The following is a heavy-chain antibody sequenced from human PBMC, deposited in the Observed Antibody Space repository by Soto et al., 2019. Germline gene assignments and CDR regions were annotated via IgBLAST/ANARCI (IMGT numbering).Heavy chain of an antibody. CDR3: AKYGSGSYYNGY. J-gene: IGHJ4*02. CDR1: GFTFSSYA. Sequence: GGSLRLSCAASGFTFSSYAMSWVRQAPGKGLEWDSAISGSGGSTYYADSVKGRFTISRDNSKNTLYLQMNSLRAEHTAVYYCAKYGSGSYYNGYWGEGTLVTVAS. V-gene: IGHV3-23*01. CDR2: ISGSGGST. D-gene: IGHD3-10*01.